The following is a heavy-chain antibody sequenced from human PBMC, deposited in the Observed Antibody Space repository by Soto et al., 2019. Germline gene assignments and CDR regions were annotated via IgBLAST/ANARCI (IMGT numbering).Heavy chain of an antibody. CDR2: VKSKTDGGTT. Sequence: LGLSCAASGFSFSYAWTSWVRQAPGKGLEWVGRVKSKTDGGTTDYAAPVKGRFTISRDDSKTTVYLQMNSRKTEDTAVYYCTTDCSGGSCYPGAHDYYDGMDVWGPGTRVTVSS. V-gene: IGHV3-15*01. J-gene: IGHJ6*02. CDR1: GFSFSYAW. CDR3: TTDCSGGSCYPGAHDYYDGMDV. D-gene: IGHD2-15*01.